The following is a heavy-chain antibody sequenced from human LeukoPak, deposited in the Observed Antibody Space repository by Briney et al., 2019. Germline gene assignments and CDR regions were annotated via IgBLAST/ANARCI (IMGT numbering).Heavy chain of an antibody. V-gene: IGHV3-64D*06. D-gene: IGHD1-14*01. CDR1: GFTFSSYA. CDR2: ISRSGDSI. CDR3: VKGTYTAAH. Sequence: PGGSMRLSCSASGFTFSSYAMHWVRQAPGKGLEYVSAISRSGDSIYYADAVKGRISISRDNSKNTLYLQMSSLRAEDTAVYYCVKGTYTAAHWGQGTLATVFS. J-gene: IGHJ4*02.